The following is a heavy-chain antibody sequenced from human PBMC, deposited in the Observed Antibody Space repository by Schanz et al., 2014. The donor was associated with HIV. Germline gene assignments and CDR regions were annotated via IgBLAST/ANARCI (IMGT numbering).Heavy chain of an antibody. V-gene: IGHV3-33*03. J-gene: IGHJ6*02. Sequence: QVQLVESGGGVVQPGRSLRLSCAASGFTFRSYGMHWVRQAPGKGLEWVAVTWYDGSNKYYADSVKGRFTISRDNAKNTLILQMNSLRAEDTAVYYCASGVRGHYYYYAMDVWGQGTTVTVSS. CDR3: ASGVRGHYYYYAMDV. CDR1: GFTFRSYG. CDR2: TWYDGSNK. D-gene: IGHD1-26*01.